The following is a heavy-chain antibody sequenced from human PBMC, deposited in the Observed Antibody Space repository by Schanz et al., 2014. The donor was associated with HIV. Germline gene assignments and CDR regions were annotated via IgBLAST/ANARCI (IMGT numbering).Heavy chain of an antibody. J-gene: IGHJ6*02. V-gene: IGHV1-69*06. Sequence: QVQLVQSGAEVRKPGSSVKVSCKASGGTFSTYAISWVRQAPGQGLEWMGGIIPIFGTTNYAQKFQGRVTITADKSTTTSYMDLRSLRSDDTAVYHCARRESDGALDVWGPGTTVIVSS. D-gene: IGHD2-21*02. CDR3: ARRESDGALDV. CDR2: IIPIFGTT. CDR1: GGTFSTYA.